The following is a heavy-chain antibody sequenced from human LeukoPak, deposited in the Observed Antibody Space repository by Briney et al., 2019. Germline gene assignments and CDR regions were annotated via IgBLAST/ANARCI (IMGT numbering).Heavy chain of an antibody. CDR2: IYPGDSHT. D-gene: IGHD2-15*01. CDR1: RYIFTSYW. V-gene: IGHV5-51*01. Sequence: GESLQISGKGSRYIFTSYWIGWVRQMPGKGLEWMGIIYPGDSHTRYSPSFQGQVTISADKSVSTAYLQWSSLKASDTAMYYCARHLSRYSATTPDYSGQRTLVTVSS. J-gene: IGHJ4*02. CDR3: ARHLSRYSATTPDY.